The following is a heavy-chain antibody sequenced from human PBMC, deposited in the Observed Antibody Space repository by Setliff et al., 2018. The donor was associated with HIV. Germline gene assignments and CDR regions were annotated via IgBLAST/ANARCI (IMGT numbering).Heavy chain of an antibody. J-gene: IGHJ6*02. V-gene: IGHV3-43D*04. CDR3: ARGYRRSSGWPEYYYYALDV. Sequence: GGSLRLSCAASGFTFDDYAMHWVRQAPGEGLEWVSLISWDGGGTYYADSVKGRFTISRDNSKNSLYLQMNSLRAEDTAFYYCARGYRRSSGWPEYYYYALDVWGQGTTVTVSS. CDR2: ISWDGGGT. D-gene: IGHD6-19*01. CDR1: GFTFDDYA.